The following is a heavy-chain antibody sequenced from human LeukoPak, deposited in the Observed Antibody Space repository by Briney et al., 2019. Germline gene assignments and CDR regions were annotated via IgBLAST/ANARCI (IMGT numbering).Heavy chain of an antibody. Sequence: GESLKIYCKGSGYSFTSYWIGWVRQMPGKGLEWMGIIYPDDSDTQYIPSFQGQVTISADKSISTAYLQWSSLKASDTAMYYCARLAFCTNAVCFSNYYYSMDVWGRGTTVTVSS. V-gene: IGHV5-51*01. CDR2: IYPDDSDT. CDR3: ARLAFCTNAVCFSNYYYSMDV. J-gene: IGHJ6*03. CDR1: GYSFTSYW. D-gene: IGHD2-8*01.